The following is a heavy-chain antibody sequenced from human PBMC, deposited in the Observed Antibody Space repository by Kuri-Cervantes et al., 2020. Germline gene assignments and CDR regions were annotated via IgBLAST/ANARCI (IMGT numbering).Heavy chain of an antibody. Sequence: GESLKISCAASGFTFSSYGMHWVRQAPGKGLEWVAVIWYDGGNKYYADSVKGRFTISRDNSKNTLYLQMNSLRAEDTAVYYCARDFGAFWSGYYSQGGDMDVWGKGTTVTVSS. D-gene: IGHD3-3*01. J-gene: IGHJ6*03. CDR2: IWYDGGNK. CDR3: ARDFGAFWSGYYSQGGDMDV. CDR1: GFTFSSYG. V-gene: IGHV3-33*01.